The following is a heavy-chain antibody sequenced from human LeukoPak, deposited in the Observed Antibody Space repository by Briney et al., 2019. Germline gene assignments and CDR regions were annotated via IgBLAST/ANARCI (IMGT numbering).Heavy chain of an antibody. V-gene: IGHV4-61*02. D-gene: IGHD6-6*01. J-gene: IGHJ5*02. CDR2: IYTSGST. CDR3: ARDRGSYSSSSNWFDP. Sequence: PSETLSLTCTVSGGSISSGSYYWSWIRQPAGKGLEWIGRIYTSGSTNYNPSLKSRVTISVDTSKNQFSLKLSSVTAADTAVYYCARDRGSYSSSSNWFDPWGQGTLVTVSS. CDR1: GGSISSGSYY.